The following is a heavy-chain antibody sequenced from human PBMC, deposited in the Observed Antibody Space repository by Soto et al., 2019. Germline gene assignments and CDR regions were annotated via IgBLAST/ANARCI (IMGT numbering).Heavy chain of an antibody. J-gene: IGHJ4*02. CDR2: ISTDGRDK. D-gene: IGHD6-13*01. Sequence: QVQLLESGGGVVQPGRSLRLSCAASGFTFSSYAMHWVRQAPGKGLEWVAVISTDGRDKYHADSVKGRFTISRDNSKNALFLQTNSLRPEHTAVYYCAKDHDLEAAGYYFDYWGQGTLVAVS. V-gene: IGHV3-30*01. CDR1: GFTFSSYA. CDR3: AKDHDLEAAGYYFDY.